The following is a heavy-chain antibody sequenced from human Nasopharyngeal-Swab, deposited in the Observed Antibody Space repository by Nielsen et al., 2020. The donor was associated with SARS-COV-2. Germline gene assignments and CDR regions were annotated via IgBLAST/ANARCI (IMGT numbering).Heavy chain of an antibody. CDR1: GYIFNDHF. CDR3: ARAAIDQHFDL. V-gene: IGHV1-46*02. CDR2: INPSGTST. Sequence: ALVKVSCKAPGYIFNDHFIHWVRQVPGQGLEWMGIINPSGTSTTHAQRFQGRVTMTRDTSTSTVHMELSSLRSGDTAVYYCARAAIDQHFDLWGPGTLVTVSS. D-gene: IGHD5-24*01. J-gene: IGHJ4*02.